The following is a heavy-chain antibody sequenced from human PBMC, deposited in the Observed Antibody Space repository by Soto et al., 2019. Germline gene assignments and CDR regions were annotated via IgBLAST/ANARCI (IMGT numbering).Heavy chain of an antibody. V-gene: IGHV3-23*01. J-gene: IGHJ4*02. CDR3: AKLGPLYGSGWYASVDY. D-gene: IGHD6-19*01. Sequence: GGSLRLSCAASGFTFSSYAMSWVRQAPGKGLEWVSAISGSGGSTYYADSVKGRFTISRDNSKNTLYLQMNSLRAEDTAVYYCAKLGPLYGSGWYASVDYWGQGTLVTVSS. CDR1: GFTFSSYA. CDR2: ISGSGGST.